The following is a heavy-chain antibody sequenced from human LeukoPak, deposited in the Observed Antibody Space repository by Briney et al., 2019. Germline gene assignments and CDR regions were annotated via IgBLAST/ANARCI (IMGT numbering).Heavy chain of an antibody. V-gene: IGHV1-18*01. CDR3: ARGLQETLAWLKALSAFDI. CDR1: GYTFTSYG. CDR2: ISAYNGNT. Sequence: GASVKVSCKASGYTFTSYGISWVRQAPGQGLEWMGWISAYNGNTNYAQKLQGRVTMSTDTSTSTGYMELRSLRSDDTAVYYCARGLQETLAWLKALSAFDIWGQGTKVTVSS. J-gene: IGHJ3*02. D-gene: IGHD5-24*01.